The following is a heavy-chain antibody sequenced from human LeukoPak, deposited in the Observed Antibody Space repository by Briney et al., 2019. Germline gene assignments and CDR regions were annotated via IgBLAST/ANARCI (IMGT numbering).Heavy chain of an antibody. J-gene: IGHJ4*02. CDR2: ISSGSVYI. V-gene: IGHV3-21*01. D-gene: IGHD3-10*01. Sequence: GGSLRLSCAASGFTFSTYGMNWVRQAPGKGLEWVSSISSGSVYIYYADSVKGRFTISRDNAKSSLYLQMNSLRAEDTVVYYCARDEHGSGSYYNFDYWGQGTLVTVSS. CDR3: ARDEHGSGSYYNFDY. CDR1: GFTFSTYG.